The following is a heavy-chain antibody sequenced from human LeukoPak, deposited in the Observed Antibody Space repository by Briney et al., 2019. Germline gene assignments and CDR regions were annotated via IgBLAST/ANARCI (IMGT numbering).Heavy chain of an antibody. V-gene: IGHV4-61*09. J-gene: IGHJ3*01. CDR2: IYTSDTT. D-gene: IGHD1-14*01. CDR1: GDSINSGNYY. Sequence: PSETLSLTCTVSGDSINSGNYYWSWIRQPAGRGLEWIGHIYTSDTTNYSPSLNNRVTISLDTSSHQFSLKLTSVTAADTAVYFCAGFRWVVGTRAFDVWGRGTMVTVSP. CDR3: AGFRWVVGTRAFDV.